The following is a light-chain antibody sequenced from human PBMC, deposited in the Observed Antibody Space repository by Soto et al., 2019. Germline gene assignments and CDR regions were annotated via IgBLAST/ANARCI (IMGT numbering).Light chain of an antibody. CDR3: QTWGSGIVV. CDR2: LNSDGSH. Sequence: QSVLTQSPSASASLGASVKLTCTLSSGHSNYAIAWHQQQSEKGPRYLMKLNSDGSHSKGDGIPDCFSGSSSGAERYLTIASLQSDEEADYYCQTWGSGIVVFGGGTKVTVL. V-gene: IGLV4-69*01. J-gene: IGLJ2*01. CDR1: SGHSNYA.